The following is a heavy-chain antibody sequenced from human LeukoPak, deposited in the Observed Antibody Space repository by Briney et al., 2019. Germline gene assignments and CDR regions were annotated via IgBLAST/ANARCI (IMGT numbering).Heavy chain of an antibody. V-gene: IGHV3-23*01. Sequence: HPGGSLRLSCAASGFTFSSYAMSWVRQAPGKGLEWVSAISGSGGSTYYADSVKGRFTISRDNSKNTLYLQMNSLRAEDTAVYYRAKGHYYDSSGYDNWFDPWGQGTLVTVSS. CDR2: ISGSGGST. J-gene: IGHJ5*02. CDR1: GFTFSSYA. D-gene: IGHD3-22*01. CDR3: AKGHYYDSSGYDNWFDP.